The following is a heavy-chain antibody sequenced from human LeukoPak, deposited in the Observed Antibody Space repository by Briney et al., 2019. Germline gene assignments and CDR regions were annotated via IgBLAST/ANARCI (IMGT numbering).Heavy chain of an antibody. CDR2: ILPIFGTA. J-gene: IGHJ5*02. CDR3: ARSRRQVGSTSCYHP. V-gene: IGHV1-69*13. Sequence: SVKVSCKASGGTFSSYAISWVRQAPGQGLEWMGGILPIFGTANYAQKFQGRVTITADESTSTAYMELSSLRSEDTAVYYCARSRRQVGSTSCYHPWGQGTLVTVSS. D-gene: IGHD2-2*01. CDR1: GGTFSSYA.